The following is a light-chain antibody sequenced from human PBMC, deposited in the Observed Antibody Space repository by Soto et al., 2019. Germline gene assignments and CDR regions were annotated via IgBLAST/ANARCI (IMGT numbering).Light chain of an antibody. J-gene: IGKJ5*01. CDR2: DAS. Sequence: VLTQSPATLSLSPGERATLSCRASLNVNSYLAWYQQKPGQAPRLLXYDASNRAAGIPARFSGSGSGTDFTLTISSLEPEDFAIYYCQQRQYWPPITFGQGTRLEIK. CDR1: LNVNSY. CDR3: QQRQYWPPIT. V-gene: IGKV3-11*01.